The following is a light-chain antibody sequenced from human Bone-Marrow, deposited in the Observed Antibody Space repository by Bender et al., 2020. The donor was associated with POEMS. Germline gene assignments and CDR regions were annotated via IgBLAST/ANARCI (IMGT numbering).Light chain of an antibody. Sequence: GTAPRLVIYADDRRPSGVPNLFSASKSGSSASLAISGLQSEDAADYYCSTWDDRLNAWLFGGGTKLTVL. CDR3: STWDDRLNAWL. J-gene: IGLJ3*02. CDR2: ADD. V-gene: IGLV1-44*01.